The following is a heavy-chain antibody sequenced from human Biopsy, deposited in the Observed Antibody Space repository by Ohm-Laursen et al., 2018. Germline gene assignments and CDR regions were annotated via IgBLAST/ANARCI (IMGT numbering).Heavy chain of an antibody. CDR1: GYNFISYS. D-gene: IGHD3-16*02. CDR3: ARGEVTFGELIVPLDS. V-gene: IGHV1-18*01. J-gene: IGHJ4*02. Sequence: GSSVKVSCKTSGYNFISYSINWVRQAPGQGLEWMGWIRPLNGDTKYGQKFQDRVTMTTDTSTSTVYMELTSLRSDDTAVYYCARGEVTFGELIVPLDSWGQGTLVTVSP. CDR2: IRPLNGDT.